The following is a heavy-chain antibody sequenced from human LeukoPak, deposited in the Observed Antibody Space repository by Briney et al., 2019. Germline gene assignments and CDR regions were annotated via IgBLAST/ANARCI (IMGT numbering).Heavy chain of an antibody. V-gene: IGHV3-48*03. CDR2: VSSDSNTI. CDR3: AKADGGQWPSSYYYYYMDV. J-gene: IGHJ6*03. CDR1: GFTFINYE. D-gene: IGHD6-19*01. Sequence: GGSLRLSCAASGFTFINYEMNWVRLAPGKGLEWISCVSSDSNTIYYADSVRGRFTISRDNAKNTLYLQMNSLRAEDTAVYYCAKADGGQWPSSYYYYYMDVWGKGTTVTVSS.